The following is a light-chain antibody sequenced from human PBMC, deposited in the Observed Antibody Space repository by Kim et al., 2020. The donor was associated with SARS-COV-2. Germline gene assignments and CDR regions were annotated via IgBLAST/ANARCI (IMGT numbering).Light chain of an antibody. CDR2: GKN. CDR3: NCRDSSGNHLYV. Sequence: SSELTQDPAVSVALGQTVRITCQGDSLRSYYASWYQQKPGQAPVLVIYGKNNRPSGIPDRFSGSSSGNTASLTITGAQAEDEADYYWNCRDSSGNHLYVF. V-gene: IGLV3-19*01. CDR1: SLRSYY. J-gene: IGLJ1*01.